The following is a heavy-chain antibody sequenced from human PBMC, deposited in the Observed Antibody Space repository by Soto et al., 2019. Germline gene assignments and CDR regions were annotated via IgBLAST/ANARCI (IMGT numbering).Heavy chain of an antibody. Sequence: EVQLVESGGGLVQPAGSLRLSCAASGFTFSTYWMTWVRQPPGKGLEWVANMDQDGSETYYVDSVRGRFTVSRDNAKNSLYLQMNCLRVEDTAVYYCVCGGNFFIYWGQGTLVTVSP. CDR1: GFTFSTYW. CDR2: MDQDGSET. D-gene: IGHD3-16*01. CDR3: VCGGNFFIY. J-gene: IGHJ4*02. V-gene: IGHV3-7*01.